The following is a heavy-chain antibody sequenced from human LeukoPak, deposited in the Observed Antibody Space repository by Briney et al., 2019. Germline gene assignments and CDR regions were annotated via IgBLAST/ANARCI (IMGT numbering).Heavy chain of an antibody. J-gene: IGHJ5*02. D-gene: IGHD2-8*01. CDR2: IYYSGST. V-gene: IGHV4-59*01. Sequence: ASETLSLTCTVSGGSISSYYWSWIRQPPGKGLEWIGYIYYSGSTNYNPSLKRRVTISVDTSKNQFSLKLSSVTAADTAVYYCASLSNGAENWFDPWGQGTLVTVSS. CDR1: GGSISSYY. CDR3: ASLSNGAENWFDP.